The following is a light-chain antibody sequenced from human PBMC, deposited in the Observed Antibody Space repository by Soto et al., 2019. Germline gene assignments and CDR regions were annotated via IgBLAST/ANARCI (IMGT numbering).Light chain of an antibody. Sequence: DIVMTQSPLSSPVTLGQPASISCRSSQSLVHADGSTYLSWLQQRPGQPPRLLIYKISNRLSGVPDRFSGSGAGTYFTLKISRVEAEDVGVYYCMQATQFPQTFGQGTKVEIE. CDR2: KIS. V-gene: IGKV2-24*01. CDR3: MQATQFPQT. CDR1: QSLVHADGSTY. J-gene: IGKJ1*01.